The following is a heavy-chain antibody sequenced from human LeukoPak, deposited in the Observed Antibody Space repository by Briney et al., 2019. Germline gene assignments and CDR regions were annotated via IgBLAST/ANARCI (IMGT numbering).Heavy chain of an antibody. CDR1: GYTFTGYY. CDR2: INPNSGGT. CDR3: ARAALEGTFYYYYYYGMDV. Sequence: ASVKVSCKASGYTFTGYYIHWVRQAPGQGLEWMGWINPNSGGTNYAQKFQGRVTMTRDTSISTAYMELSRLRSDDTAVYYCARAALEGTFYYYYYYGMDVWGQGTTVTVSS. D-gene: IGHD1-14*01. J-gene: IGHJ6*02. V-gene: IGHV1-2*02.